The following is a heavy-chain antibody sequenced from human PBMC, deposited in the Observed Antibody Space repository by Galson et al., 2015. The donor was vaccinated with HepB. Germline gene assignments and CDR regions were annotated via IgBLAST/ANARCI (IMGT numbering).Heavy chain of an antibody. CDR1: GFTFSSYA. Sequence: SLRLSCAASGFTFSSYAMHWVRQAPGKGLEWVAVISYDGSNKYYADSVKGRFTISRDNSKNTLYLQMNSLRAEDTAVYYCAREREWEQNFDYWGQGTLVTVSS. CDR3: AREREWEQNFDY. V-gene: IGHV3-30*04. CDR2: ISYDGSNK. J-gene: IGHJ4*02. D-gene: IGHD1-26*01.